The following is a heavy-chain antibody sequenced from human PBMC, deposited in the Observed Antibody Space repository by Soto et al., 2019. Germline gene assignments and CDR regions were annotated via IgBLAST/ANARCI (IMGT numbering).Heavy chain of an antibody. D-gene: IGHD6-6*01. Sequence: QVTLKESGPVLVKPTETLTLTCTVSGFSLSNARMGVSWIRQPPGKALEWLAHIFSNDEKSYSTSLKSRLTISKDNSKSQVVLTMTNMDPLDTATYYCARIRGSSSSLFGMDVWGQGTTFTVSS. V-gene: IGHV2-26*01. J-gene: IGHJ6*02. CDR3: ARIRGSSSSLFGMDV. CDR1: GFSLSNARMG. CDR2: IFSNDEK.